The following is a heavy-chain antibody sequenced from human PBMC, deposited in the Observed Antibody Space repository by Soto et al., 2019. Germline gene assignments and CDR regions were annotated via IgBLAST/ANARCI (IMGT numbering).Heavy chain of an antibody. D-gene: IGHD5-12*01. J-gene: IGHJ4*02. CDR3: VRCKLMATFDY. CDR1: GFSVSNKD. CDR2: IYSGGNT. Sequence: GGSLRLSCAASGFSVSNKDMNWIRQAPGKGLEWVSLIYSGGNTYYADSVRGRFTISRDNSRNTVYLQMNSLTAADTALFYCVRCKLMATFDYWGQGALVTVSS. V-gene: IGHV3-53*01.